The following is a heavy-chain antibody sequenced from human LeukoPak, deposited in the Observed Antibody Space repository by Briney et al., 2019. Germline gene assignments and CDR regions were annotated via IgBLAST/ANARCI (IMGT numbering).Heavy chain of an antibody. J-gene: IGHJ4*02. V-gene: IGHV3-21*01. D-gene: IGHD3-9*01. CDR3: ASASTYYDILTGYSPVYYFDY. CDR2: ISSSSSYL. CDR1: GFTFSSYS. Sequence: GGSLRLSCAASGFTFSSYSMNWVRQAPGKGLEWVSSISSSSSYLYYADSVKGRFTISRDNAKNSLYLQMNSLRAEDTAVYYCASASTYYDILTGYSPVYYFDYWGQGTLVTVSS.